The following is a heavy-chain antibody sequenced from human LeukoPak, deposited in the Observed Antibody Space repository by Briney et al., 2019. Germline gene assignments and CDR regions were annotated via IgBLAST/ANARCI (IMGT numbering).Heavy chain of an antibody. Sequence: ASVKVSCKASGYTFTSYYMHWVRQAPGQGLEWMGWINPNSGGTNYAQKFQGRVTMTRDTSITTAYMELSRLRSDDTAVYYCARDRGSGWRTDTFDIWGQGTMVTVSS. D-gene: IGHD6-19*01. J-gene: IGHJ3*02. V-gene: IGHV1-2*02. CDR2: INPNSGGT. CDR3: ARDRGSGWRTDTFDI. CDR1: GYTFTSYY.